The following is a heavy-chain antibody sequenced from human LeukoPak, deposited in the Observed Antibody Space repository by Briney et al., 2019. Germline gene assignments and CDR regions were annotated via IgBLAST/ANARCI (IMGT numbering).Heavy chain of an antibody. CDR1: GYTFTSYD. Sequence: ASVKVSCKASGYTFTSYDINWVRQATGQGLEWMGWMNPNSGNTGYAQKFQGRVTMTRNTSTRTAYMELSSLRSEDTAVYYCARDFSGSYSRAYWGQGTLVTVSS. CDR3: ARDFSGSYSRAY. CDR2: MNPNSGNT. J-gene: IGHJ4*02. V-gene: IGHV1-8*01. D-gene: IGHD3-10*01.